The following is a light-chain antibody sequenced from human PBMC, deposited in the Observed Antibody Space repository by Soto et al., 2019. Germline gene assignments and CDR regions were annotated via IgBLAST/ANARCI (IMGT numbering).Light chain of an antibody. J-gene: IGKJ5*01. CDR1: QSVSSSY. CDR2: GAS. Sequence: EIVLTQSPGTLSVSPGERATLSGRASQSVSSSYLAWYQQKPGQAPRLLIYGASSRATGIPDRFSGSGSGTDFTLTISRLEPEDFAVYYCQQYGGSPPITFGQGTRLEIK. CDR3: QQYGGSPPIT. V-gene: IGKV3-20*01.